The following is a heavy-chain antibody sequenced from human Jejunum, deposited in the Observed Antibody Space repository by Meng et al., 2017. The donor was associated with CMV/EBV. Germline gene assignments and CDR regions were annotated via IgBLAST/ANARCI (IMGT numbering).Heavy chain of an antibody. J-gene: IGHJ1*01. D-gene: IGHD3-22*01. CDR3: ARDQPNYYGPSHSFQY. V-gene: IGHV3-7*01. CDR1: SMSSSR. Sequence: SMSSSRMSWVRQAQGKGLEWVDNIKGDGSERFFVDSVKGRFTISRDDAQNSVYLEMNSLKVEDTGVYYCARDQPNYYGPSHSFQYWGQGTLVTVSS. CDR2: IKGDGSER.